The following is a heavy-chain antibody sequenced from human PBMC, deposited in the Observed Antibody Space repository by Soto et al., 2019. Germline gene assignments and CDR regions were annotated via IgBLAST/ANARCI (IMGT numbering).Heavy chain of an antibody. CDR3: AKQGSPGVGDIPYYFDY. CDR2: VSFHGSQR. J-gene: IGHJ4*02. D-gene: IGHD1-26*01. Sequence: QVQLVEFGGGVVQPGRSLRLSCAASGFTLSSYGMHWVRQAPGKGLEWVAVVSFHGSQRYFADSVKGRFTISRDNSKNTLYLQMNSLRAEDTAVYYCAKQGSPGVGDIPYYFDYWGQGTLVTVSS. V-gene: IGHV3-30*18. CDR1: GFTLSSYG.